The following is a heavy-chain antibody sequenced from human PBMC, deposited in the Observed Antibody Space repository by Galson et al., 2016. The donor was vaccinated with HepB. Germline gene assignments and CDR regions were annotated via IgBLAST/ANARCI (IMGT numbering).Heavy chain of an antibody. J-gene: IGHJ4*02. D-gene: IGHD3-22*01. V-gene: IGHV3-23*01. CDR1: GFTFSNYA. CDR2: ISGSAESA. CDR3: AKGGMYYYESSGYFLDY. Sequence: SLRLSCAASGFTFSNYAMSWVRQAPGKGLEWVSGISGSAESAYYADSVRGRLTISRDNSKNTLYLQMNILGAEDTAVYYCAKGGMYYYESSGYFLDYWGQGTLVTVSS.